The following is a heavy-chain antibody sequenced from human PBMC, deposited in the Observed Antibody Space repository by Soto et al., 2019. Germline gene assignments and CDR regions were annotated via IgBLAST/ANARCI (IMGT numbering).Heavy chain of an antibody. CDR1: GGSNSSYY. CDR3: AREGGGQYQLDY. Sequence: SETLSLTCTVSGGSNSSYYWSWIRQPPGKGLEWIGYIYYSGSTNYNPSLKSRVTISVDTSKNQFSLKLSSVTAADTAVYYCAREGGGQYQLDYWGQGTLVTVSS. V-gene: IGHV4-59*01. D-gene: IGHD2-2*01. CDR2: IYYSGST. J-gene: IGHJ4*02.